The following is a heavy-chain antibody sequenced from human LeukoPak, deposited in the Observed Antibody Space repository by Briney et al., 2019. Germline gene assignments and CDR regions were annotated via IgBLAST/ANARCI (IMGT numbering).Heavy chain of an antibody. CDR3: ARGYGDHAAVAAFDI. CDR2: IYHSGST. D-gene: IGHD4-17*01. Sequence: SETLSLTCAVSGGSISSGGYSWSWIRQPPGKGLEWIGYIYHSGSTYYNPSLKSRVTISVDRSKNQFSLKLSSVTAADTAVYYCARGYGDHAAVAAFDIWGQGTMVTVSS. J-gene: IGHJ3*02. V-gene: IGHV4-30-2*01. CDR1: GGSISSGGYS.